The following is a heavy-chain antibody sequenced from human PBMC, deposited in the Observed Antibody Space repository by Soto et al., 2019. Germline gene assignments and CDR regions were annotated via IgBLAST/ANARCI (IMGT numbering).Heavy chain of an antibody. V-gene: IGHV4-34*01. CDR3: ARVRLLRYFDWLLSHYFDY. D-gene: IGHD3-9*01. CDR2: INHSGST. CDR1: GGSFSGYY. J-gene: IGHJ4*02. Sequence: TSETLSLTCAVYGGSFSGYYWSWIRQPPGKGLEWIGEINHSGSTNYNPSLKSRVTISVDTSKNQFSLKLSSVTAADTAVYYCARVRLLRYFDWLLSHYFDYWGQGTLVTVS.